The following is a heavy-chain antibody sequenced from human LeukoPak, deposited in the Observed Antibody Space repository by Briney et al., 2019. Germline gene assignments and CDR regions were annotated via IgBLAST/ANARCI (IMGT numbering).Heavy chain of an antibody. V-gene: IGHV3-30-3*01. CDR3: VRDWAPAPMQAAPFDC. D-gene: IGHD2-2*01. Sequence: GGSLRLSCAASGFTFSSYAMHWVRQVPAKGLEWVAVISYDGINTYYADSVKGRFTISRDNSKNTLYLQMDSLRLEDTAVYYCVRDWAPAPMQAAPFDCWGQGTLVTVSS. J-gene: IGHJ4*02. CDR1: GFTFSSYA. CDR2: ISYDGINT.